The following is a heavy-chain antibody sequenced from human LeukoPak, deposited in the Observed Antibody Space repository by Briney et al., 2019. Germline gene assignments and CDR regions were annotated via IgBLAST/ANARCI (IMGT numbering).Heavy chain of an antibody. CDR2: INPYNGDT. V-gene: IGHV1-18*01. D-gene: IGHD3-9*01. Sequence: ASVKVSCKASGYNFSSYGISWVRQAPGQGLEWIAWINPYNGDTNYVQTLQGRLTITRDTSTSTAYLDLRSLRSDDTAVYYCAKHFTGYPRDAFDIWGQGTMVTVSS. J-gene: IGHJ3*02. CDR3: AKHFTGYPRDAFDI. CDR1: GYNFSSYG.